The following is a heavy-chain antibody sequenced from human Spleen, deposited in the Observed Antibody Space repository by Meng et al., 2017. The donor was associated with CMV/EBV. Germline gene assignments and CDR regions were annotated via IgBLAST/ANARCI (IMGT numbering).Heavy chain of an antibody. D-gene: IGHD3-10*01. J-gene: IGHJ3*02. CDR3: ARASMVRGFIGDDALDI. CDR1: FTFSSYA. CDR2: ISYDGSNK. V-gene: IGHV3-30-3*01. Sequence: FTFSSYAMHWVRQAPGKGLEWVAVISYDGSNKYYADSVKGRFTISRDNSKNTLYLQMNSLRAEDTAVYYCARASMVRGFIGDDALDIWGQGTMVTVSS.